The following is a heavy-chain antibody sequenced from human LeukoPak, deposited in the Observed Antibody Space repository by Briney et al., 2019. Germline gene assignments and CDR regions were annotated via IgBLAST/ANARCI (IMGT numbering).Heavy chain of an antibody. Sequence: PGGSLRLSRAASGFTFSSYAMHWVRQAPGKGLEWVAVISYDGSNKYYADSVKGRFTISRDNSKNTLYLQMNSLRAEDTAVYYCARDASYYDFWSGYYTDYWGQGTLVTVSS. CDR2: ISYDGSNK. D-gene: IGHD3-3*01. J-gene: IGHJ4*02. CDR1: GFTFSSYA. CDR3: ARDASYYDFWSGYYTDY. V-gene: IGHV3-30-3*01.